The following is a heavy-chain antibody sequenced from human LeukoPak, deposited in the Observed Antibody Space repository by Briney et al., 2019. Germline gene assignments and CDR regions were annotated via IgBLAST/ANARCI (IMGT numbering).Heavy chain of an antibody. D-gene: IGHD4-17*01. CDR3: TRLTTVTTSKYYYYYMDV. Sequence: PGGPLRLSCAASGFTFSGSAMHWVRQASGKGLEWVGRIRSKANSYATAYAASVKGRFTISRDDSKNAAYLQMNSLKTEDTAVYYCTRLTTVTTSKYYYYYMDVWGKGTTVTVSS. CDR1: GFTFSGSA. J-gene: IGHJ6*03. V-gene: IGHV3-73*01. CDR2: IRSKANSYAT.